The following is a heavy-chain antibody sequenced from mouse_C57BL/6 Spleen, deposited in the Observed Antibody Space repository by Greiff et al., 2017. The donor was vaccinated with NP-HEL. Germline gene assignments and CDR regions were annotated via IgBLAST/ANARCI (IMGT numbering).Heavy chain of an antibody. V-gene: IGHV1-53*01. J-gene: IGHJ3*01. D-gene: IGHD2-2*01. CDR3: TRPGGYPFAY. CDR2: INPSNGGT. CDR1: GYTFTSYW. Sequence: QVQLKQPGTELVKPGASVKLSCKASGYTFTSYWMHWVKQRPGQGLEWIGNINPSNGGTAYNQKFKGKAILTADKSSSTAYMELRSLTSEDSAVYYCTRPGGYPFAYWGQGTLVTVSA.